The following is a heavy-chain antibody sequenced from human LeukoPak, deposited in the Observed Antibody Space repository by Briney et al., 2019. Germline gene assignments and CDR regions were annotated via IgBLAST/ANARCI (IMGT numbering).Heavy chain of an antibody. Sequence: GGSLRLSCAASGFTFSSYGMHWVRQAPGKGLESVAVISYDGSNKYYADSVKGRFTISRDNSKNTLYLQMNSLRAEDTAVYYCAKDRSDFDWLLYDYWGQGTLVTVSS. J-gene: IGHJ4*02. V-gene: IGHV3-30*18. CDR3: AKDRSDFDWLLYDY. D-gene: IGHD3-9*01. CDR1: GFTFSSYG. CDR2: ISYDGSNK.